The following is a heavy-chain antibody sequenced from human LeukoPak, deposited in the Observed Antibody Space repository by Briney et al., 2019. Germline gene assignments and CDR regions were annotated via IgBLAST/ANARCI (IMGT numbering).Heavy chain of an antibody. V-gene: IGHV3-23*01. Sequence: PGGSLRLSCAASGFTFSSYGMSWVRQTPGKGLERASGISGSGGSSYYADSVQGGFTISRDNSKNTLYLQMNSLRAEDTAVYYCAKIVRWLRFPFDYWAREPWSPSPQ. D-gene: IGHD5-12*01. CDR1: GFTFSSYG. CDR3: AKIVRWLRFPFDY. J-gene: IGHJ4*02. CDR2: ISGSGGSS.